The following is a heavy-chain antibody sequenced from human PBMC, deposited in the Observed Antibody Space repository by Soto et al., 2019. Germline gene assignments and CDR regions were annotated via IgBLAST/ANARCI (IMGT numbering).Heavy chain of an antibody. J-gene: IGHJ6*02. CDR2: IYYSGST. V-gene: IGHV4-30-2*03. Sequence: KSSETLSLTCAVSGGSISSGGYSWSWIRQPPGKGLEWIGSIYYSGSTYYNPSLKSRVTISVDTSKNQFSLKLSSVTAADTAVYYCACIFSGGYGYGFYYYGMDVWGQGTTVTVSS. CDR1: GGSISSGGYS. CDR3: ACIFSGGYGYGFYYYGMDV. D-gene: IGHD5-18*01.